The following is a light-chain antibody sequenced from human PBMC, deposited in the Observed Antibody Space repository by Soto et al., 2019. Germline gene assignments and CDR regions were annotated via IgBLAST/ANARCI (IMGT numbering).Light chain of an antibody. CDR1: QSISNH. J-gene: IGKJ1*01. CDR2: AAS. Sequence: DIQMTQSPSSLSASVEDRVNITCRASQSISNHLNWYQQKPGKAPKLLIFAASSLQSGVPSRFSGSISGPDFNLTISSLQTEECATYDCQQRYSSTPTVGQWTKVAIK. V-gene: IGKV1-39*01. CDR3: QQRYSSTPT.